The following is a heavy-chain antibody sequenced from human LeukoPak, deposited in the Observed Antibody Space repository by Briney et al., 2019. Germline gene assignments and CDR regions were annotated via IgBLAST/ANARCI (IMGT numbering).Heavy chain of an antibody. Sequence: GGSLRLSCAASGFTVSSSYMSWVRQAPGKGLEWVSVLYSSGTTYYADSVKARFTISRDNSKNTLYLQMNSLRAEDTAVYYCAKAGSHSYFDYWGQGTLVTVSS. D-gene: IGHD1-26*01. CDR1: GFTVSSSY. V-gene: IGHV3-53*01. CDR2: LYSSGTT. CDR3: AKAGSHSYFDY. J-gene: IGHJ4*02.